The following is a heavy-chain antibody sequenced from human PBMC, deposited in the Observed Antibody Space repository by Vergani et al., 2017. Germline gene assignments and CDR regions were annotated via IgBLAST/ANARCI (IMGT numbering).Heavy chain of an antibody. D-gene: IGHD1-1*01. CDR3: AKGHRYNWNYYYYGMDV. CDR1: GFTFSSYD. J-gene: IGHJ6*02. Sequence: VQLVESGGGLVQPGGSLRLSCAASGFTFSSYDMHWVRQAPGKGLEWVAFIRYDGSNKYYADSVKGRFTISRDNSKNTLYLQMNSLRAEDTAVYYCAKGHRYNWNYYYYGMDVWGQGTTVTVSS. V-gene: IGHV3-30*02. CDR2: IRYDGSNK.